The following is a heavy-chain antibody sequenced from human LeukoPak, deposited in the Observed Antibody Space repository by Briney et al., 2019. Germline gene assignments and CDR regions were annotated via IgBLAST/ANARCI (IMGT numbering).Heavy chain of an antibody. J-gene: IGHJ4*02. CDR1: GFTFSTYA. D-gene: IGHD4-17*01. Sequence: GGSLRLSCAASGFTFSTYAMHWVRQAPGKGLEWVAVISNDATKKYYADSVKGRSTISRDNSESTLYLQMNSLRAEDTAVYYCAKDMNTVTTTFDYWGQGTLVTVSS. CDR2: ISNDATKK. V-gene: IGHV3-30*18. CDR3: AKDMNTVTTTFDY.